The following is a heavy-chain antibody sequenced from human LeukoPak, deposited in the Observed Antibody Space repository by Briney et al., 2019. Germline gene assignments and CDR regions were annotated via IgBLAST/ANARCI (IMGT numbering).Heavy chain of an antibody. J-gene: IGHJ3*01. Sequence: TPSETLSLTCTVSGDSVSGHYWSWIRQTPGKGLEWIGYVSYSGGTNYNPSLKRRVSISLDTSKNQFSLKLSSPAAADPAVYYCARAPMAITTSAFPDAFDFWGQGTMVTVSS. CDR2: VSYSGGT. CDR1: GDSVSGHY. CDR3: ARAPMAITTSAFPDAFDF. V-gene: IGHV4-59*02. D-gene: IGHD5-12*01.